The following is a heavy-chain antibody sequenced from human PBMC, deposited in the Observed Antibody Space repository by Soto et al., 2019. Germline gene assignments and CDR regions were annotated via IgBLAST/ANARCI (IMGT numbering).Heavy chain of an antibody. CDR3: VRSGAARLLRDSGFHT. J-gene: IGHJ5*02. V-gene: IGHV3-21*01. CDR1: GFTFNTYD. D-gene: IGHD2-21*01. Sequence: EVQLVESGGGLVKPGGSLRLSCAASGFTFNTYDMNWVRQAPGKGLEWVSSITTSSAYIYYADSLKGRITISRDNAKNSLFLQMHSLRADDTAVYYCVRSGAARLLRDSGFHTWGLGTVVTVSS. CDR2: ITTSSAYI.